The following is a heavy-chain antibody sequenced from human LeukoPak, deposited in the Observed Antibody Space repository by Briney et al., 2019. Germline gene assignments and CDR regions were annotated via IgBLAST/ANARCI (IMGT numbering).Heavy chain of an antibody. V-gene: IGHV4-39*07. CDR1: GGSINSSSHY. J-gene: IGHJ4*02. D-gene: IGHD6-13*01. CDR3: ASAPFGYSSSWYTF. Sequence: SETLSLTCTVSGGSINSSSHYWGWIRQPPGKGLEWIGEINHSGSTNYNPSLKSRVTISVDTSKNQFSLKLSSVTAADTAVYYCASAPFGYSSSWYTFWGQGTLVTVSS. CDR2: INHSGST.